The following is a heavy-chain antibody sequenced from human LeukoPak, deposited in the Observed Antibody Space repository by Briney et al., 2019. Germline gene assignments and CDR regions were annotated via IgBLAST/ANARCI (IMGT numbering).Heavy chain of an antibody. CDR1: GYTFTGYG. V-gene: IGHV1-18*01. J-gene: IGHJ4*02. CDR2: ISAYNGNT. D-gene: IGHD4-23*01. CDR3: ARDRYGGNEFDY. Sequence: GASVKVSCKASGYTFTGYGISWVRQAPGQGLEWMGWISAYNGNTNYAQKFQGRVTMTTDTSTSTAYMELRSLRSDDTAVYYCARDRYGGNEFDYWGQGTLVTVSS.